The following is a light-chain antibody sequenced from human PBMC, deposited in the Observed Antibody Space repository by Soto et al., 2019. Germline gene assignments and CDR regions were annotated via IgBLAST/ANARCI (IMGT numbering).Light chain of an antibody. CDR1: QTISSW. CDR2: KAS. CDR3: QHYNSYSEA. V-gene: IGKV1-5*03. Sequence: IPMTQSPSTLSGSLRDRVTITCRASQTISSWLAWYQQKPGKAPKLLIYKASTLKSGVPSRFSGSGSGTEFTLTISSLQPDDFATYYCQHYNSYSEAFGQGTKVDIK. J-gene: IGKJ1*01.